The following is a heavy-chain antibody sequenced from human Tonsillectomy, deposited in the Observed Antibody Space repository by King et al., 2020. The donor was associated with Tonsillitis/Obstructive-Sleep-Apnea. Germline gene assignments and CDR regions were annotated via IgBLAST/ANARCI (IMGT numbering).Heavy chain of an antibody. CDR3: AREKDSTGSFDY. V-gene: IGHV1-18*01. CDR1: GYTFTNYG. CDR2: ISAYNGNT. Sequence: VQLVESGGEVKKPGASVNVSCTASGYTFTNYGLSWVRQAPGHGLEWMGWISAYNGNTNYAQNLRGRITLATDTSTSTGYMELRSLRSDDTAVYYCAREKDSTGSFDYWGQGTLVTVSS. J-gene: IGHJ4*02. D-gene: IGHD3-22*01.